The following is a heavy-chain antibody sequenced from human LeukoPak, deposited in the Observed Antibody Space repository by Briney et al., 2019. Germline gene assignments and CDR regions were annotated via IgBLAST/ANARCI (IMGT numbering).Heavy chain of an antibody. Sequence: PGGSLRLSCAASGFTFSSYAMSWVRQAPGKGLEWVSAISGSGGSTYYADSVKGRFTISRDNSKNTLYLQMNSLRAEDAAVYYCAKDLRGYSYGSDYWGQGTLVTVSS. CDR3: AKDLRGYSYGSDY. CDR2: ISGSGGST. CDR1: GFTFSSYA. D-gene: IGHD5-18*01. V-gene: IGHV3-23*01. J-gene: IGHJ4*02.